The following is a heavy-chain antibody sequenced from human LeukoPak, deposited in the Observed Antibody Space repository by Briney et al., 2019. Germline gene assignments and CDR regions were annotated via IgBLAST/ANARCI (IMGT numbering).Heavy chain of an antibody. V-gene: IGHV4-34*01. Sequence: SETLSLTCAVYGGSFSGYYWSWIRQPPGKGLEWIGEINHSGSTNYNPSLKSRVTISVDTSKNQFSLKLSSVTAADTAVYYCARVAGSQISGAFDIWGQGTMVTVSS. CDR2: INHSGST. J-gene: IGHJ3*02. CDR3: ARVAGSQISGAFDI. CDR1: GGSFSGYY. D-gene: IGHD1-26*01.